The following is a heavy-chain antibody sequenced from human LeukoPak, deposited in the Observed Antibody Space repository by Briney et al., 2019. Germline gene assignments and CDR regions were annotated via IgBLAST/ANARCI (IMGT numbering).Heavy chain of an antibody. CDR3: ARSPCGESSTSCLGYYYMDV. CDR1: GGTFSSYA. D-gene: IGHD2-2*01. V-gene: IGHV1-69*01. J-gene: IGHJ6*03. Sequence: SVKVSCKASGGTFSSYAISWVRQAPGQELEWMGGIIPIFGTANYAQKFQGRVTITADESTSTAYMELSSLRSEDTAVYYCARSPCGESSTSCLGYYYMDVWGKGTTVTVSS. CDR2: IIPIFGTA.